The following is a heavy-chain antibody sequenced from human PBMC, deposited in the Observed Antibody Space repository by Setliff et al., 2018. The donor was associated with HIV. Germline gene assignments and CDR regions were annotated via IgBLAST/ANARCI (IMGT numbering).Heavy chain of an antibody. Sequence: GASVKVSCKASGYIFNTYGIGWVRQVPGQGLDWMGWISAYNGNTNYAQKVQGRVTMTTDTSTSTSYMGLRSLRSEDTAVYYCARGRGLWFGGEDYYYMDVWGKGTTVTVSS. J-gene: IGHJ6*03. CDR3: ARGRGLWFGGEDYYYMDV. D-gene: IGHD3-10*01. CDR1: GYIFNTYG. CDR2: ISAYNGNT. V-gene: IGHV1-18*01.